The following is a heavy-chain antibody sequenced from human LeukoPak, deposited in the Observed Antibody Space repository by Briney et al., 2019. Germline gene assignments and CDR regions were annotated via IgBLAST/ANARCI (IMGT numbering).Heavy chain of an antibody. D-gene: IGHD6-19*01. CDR3: AKDLEGSGWYSGGFDP. J-gene: IGHJ5*02. CDR2: ISGSGGST. CDR1: GFTFSSYA. Sequence: GGSLRLSCAASGFTFSSYAMSWVRQAPGKGLEWVSAISGSGGSTYYADSVKGRFTISRDNFKNTLYLQMNSLRAEDTAVYYCAKDLEGSGWYSGGFDPWGQGTLVTVSS. V-gene: IGHV3-23*01.